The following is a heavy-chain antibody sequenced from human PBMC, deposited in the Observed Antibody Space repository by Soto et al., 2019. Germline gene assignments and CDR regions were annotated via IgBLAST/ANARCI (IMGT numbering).Heavy chain of an antibody. J-gene: IGHJ6*02. V-gene: IGHV3-30*18. CDR3: VKDTARNYSYFGMYV. CDR1: GFTFSSYG. Sequence: GGSLRLSCAASGFTFSSYGMHWVRQAPGKGLEWVAVISYDGSNKYYADSVKGRFTISRDNSKNTLYLQMNSLRAEDTAVYYCVKDTARNYSYFGMYVWGQGATVTVSS. D-gene: IGHD5-18*01. CDR2: ISYDGSNK.